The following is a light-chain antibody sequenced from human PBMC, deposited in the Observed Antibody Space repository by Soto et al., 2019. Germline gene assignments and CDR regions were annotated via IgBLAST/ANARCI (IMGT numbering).Light chain of an antibody. Sequence: DIQMTQSPSILSASVGDRVTITCRSSQTITNWLAWYQQKPGKAPRLLIYDASSLESWVPSRFSSSGSGTEFTLTISSLQSEDFATYYCQQYKSFWTFGQGTKVDIK. CDR2: DAS. CDR3: QQYKSFWT. CDR1: QTITNW. V-gene: IGKV1-5*01. J-gene: IGKJ1*01.